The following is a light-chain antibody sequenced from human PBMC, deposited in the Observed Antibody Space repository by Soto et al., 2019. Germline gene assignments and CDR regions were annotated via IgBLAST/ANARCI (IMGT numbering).Light chain of an antibody. J-gene: IGLJ2*01. V-gene: IGLV2-14*03. CDR1: GSDIGAYDF. CDR2: DVR. Sequence: QSALTQPASVSGSPGQSITISCTGTGSDIGAYDFVSWYQHHPGKAPKLLVYDVRHRPSGVSIRFSGSKSGNTASLTISGLQTEDDAHYYCSSYTNTGTLVVFGGGTKVTVL. CDR3: SSYTNTGTLVV.